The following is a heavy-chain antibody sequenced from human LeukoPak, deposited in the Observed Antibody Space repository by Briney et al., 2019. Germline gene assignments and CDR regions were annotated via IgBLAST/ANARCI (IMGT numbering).Heavy chain of an antibody. J-gene: IGHJ4*02. CDR1: GFTFSSYA. D-gene: IGHD3-16*02. CDR2: ISGSGGST. CDR3: AKDHRGYDYVWGSYRSDY. V-gene: IGHV3-23*01. Sequence: GGSLRLSCAASGFTFSSYAMSWVRQAPGKGLEWVSAISGSGGSTYYADSVKGRFTISRDNSKNTLYLQMNSLRAEDTAVYYCAKDHRGYDYVWGSYRSDYWGQGTLVTVSS.